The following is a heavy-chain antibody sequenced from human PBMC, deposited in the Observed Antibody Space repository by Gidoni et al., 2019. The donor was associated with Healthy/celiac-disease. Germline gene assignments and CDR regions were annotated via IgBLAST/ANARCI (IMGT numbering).Heavy chain of an antibody. CDR2: VNPSGGST. CDR3: ARDGDKVGRFLSTHDY. CDR1: GYPGTSYY. J-gene: IGHJ4*02. D-gene: IGHD3-3*01. Sequence: QVQLVQSGAEVKKPGASVKFSCKASGYPGTSYYMHWVRQAPGQGLEWMGLVNPSGGSTSYAQKFQGRVTMTRDTSTSTVYMGLSSLRSEDTAVYYCARDGDKVGRFLSTHDYWGQGTLVTVSS. V-gene: IGHV1-46*01.